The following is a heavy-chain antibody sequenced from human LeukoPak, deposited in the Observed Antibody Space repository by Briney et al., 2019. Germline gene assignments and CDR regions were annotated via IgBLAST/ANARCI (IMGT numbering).Heavy chain of an antibody. Sequence: PSETLSLTCTVSGGSINNYYWSWIRQPPGKGLEWNGYISYRGNTNYIPSLKSRVTISLDMSKSQFSLQLSSVTAADTAVYYCARLKTILLQDSWAYYIDYWGQGTLVTVSS. J-gene: IGHJ4*02. CDR1: GGSINNYY. D-gene: IGHD3-3*01. CDR3: ARLKTILLQDSWAYYIDY. V-gene: IGHV4-59*08. CDR2: ISYRGNT.